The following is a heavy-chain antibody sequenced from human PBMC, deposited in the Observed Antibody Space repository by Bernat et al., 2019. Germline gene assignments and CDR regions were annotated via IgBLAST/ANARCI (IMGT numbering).Heavy chain of an antibody. V-gene: IGHV3-72*01. CDR1: GFTLSDHY. CDR2: TRDKAKSYTT. CDR3: ARLPTYVVVTAD. J-gene: IGHJ4*02. Sequence: EVQLVESGGGLVQPGGSLRLSCAGSGFTLSDHYMDWIRQAPGKGLEWVGLTRDKAKSYTTEYAASVKGRFTISRDDSGNSLYLQMNSLKSEDTAVYYCARLPTYVVVTADWGQGTLVIVSS. D-gene: IGHD2-21*02.